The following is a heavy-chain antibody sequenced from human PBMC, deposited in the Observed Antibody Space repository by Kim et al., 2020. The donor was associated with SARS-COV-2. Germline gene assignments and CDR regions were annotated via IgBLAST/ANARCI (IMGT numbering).Heavy chain of an antibody. D-gene: IGHD3-3*01. V-gene: IGHV4-59*01. J-gene: IGHJ4*02. Sequence: TNYTPPLKSRVTISVDTSKNQFSLKLSSVTAADTAVYYCAGSGYYGGFDYWGQGTLVTVSS. CDR2: T. CDR3: AGSGYYGGFDY.